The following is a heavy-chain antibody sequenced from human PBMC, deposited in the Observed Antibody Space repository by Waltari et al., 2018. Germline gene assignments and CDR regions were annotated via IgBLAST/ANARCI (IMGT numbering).Heavy chain of an antibody. CDR1: GYTVFAYP. J-gene: IGHJ4*02. V-gene: IGHV1-3*01. CDR3: ARDKCNSIGCGRGIYYFDY. CDR2: ITGNDNT. D-gene: IGHD4-4*01. Sequence: QVQLVQSGAEMKKPGASVTLSCKASGYTVFAYPIHWVRQAPGQRLEWMGWITGNDNTKYSQRFQGRVTITRDRSASTTYMDLSTLRSEDTAVYYCARDKCNSIGCGRGIYYFDYWGQGARVTVSS.